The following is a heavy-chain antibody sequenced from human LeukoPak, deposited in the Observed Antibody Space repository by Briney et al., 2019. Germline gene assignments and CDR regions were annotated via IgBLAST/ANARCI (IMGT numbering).Heavy chain of an antibody. CDR2: IYYSGST. CDR3: ARHQWIFGSGSYHTHFDY. V-gene: IGHV4-39*01. J-gene: IGHJ4*02. Sequence: PSETLSLTCTVSGGSISSRSYYWGWIRQPPGKGLEWIGSIYYSGSTYYNPSLKSRVTISVDTSKHQFSLKLSSVTAADTAVYYCARHQWIFGSGSYHTHFDYWGQGTQVTVSS. D-gene: IGHD3-10*01. CDR1: GGSISSRSYY.